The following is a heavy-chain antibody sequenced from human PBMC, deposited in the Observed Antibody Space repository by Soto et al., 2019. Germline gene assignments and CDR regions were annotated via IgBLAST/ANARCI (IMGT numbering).Heavy chain of an antibody. CDR2: ISGNNGAT. Sequence: QVQLMQSGNEVKKPGASVTVSCKASGYTFANYGISWVRQAPGQGLEWMGWISGNNGATNFAPMVPERIAMTPDTYTGVAPPTLRSLRSGEPAIYCCVSGLKYLRVTGNWFDSWGQGTLVTVSS. CDR3: VSGLKYLRVTGNWFDS. V-gene: IGHV1-18*04. J-gene: IGHJ5*01. CDR1: GYTFANYG. D-gene: IGHD1-1*01.